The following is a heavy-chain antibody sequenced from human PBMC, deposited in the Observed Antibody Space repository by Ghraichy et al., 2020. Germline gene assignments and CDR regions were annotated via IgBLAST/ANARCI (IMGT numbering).Heavy chain of an antibody. CDR1: GFNFGDFA. D-gene: IGHD3-3*01. Sequence: GGSLRLSCAMSGFNFGDFAVGWVRQAPGKDLEWVSSIARSGSADYTDSVKGRFTISRDNSKNILYLHMSSLRAEDTATYYCARYSGGNPSSYFCKSWGQGTLGTVSS. CDR2: IARSGSA. CDR3: ARYSGGNPSSYFCKS. V-gene: IGHV3-23*01. J-gene: IGHJ5*02.